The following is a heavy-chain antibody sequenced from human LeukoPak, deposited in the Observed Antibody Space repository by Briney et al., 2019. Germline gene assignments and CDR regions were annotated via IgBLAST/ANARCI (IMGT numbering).Heavy chain of an antibody. V-gene: IGHV3-21*01. Sequence: GGSLRLSCAGSGFTFSSYGMNWVRQAPGKGLEWVASISSSSTYIYYADSVKGRSTISRDNAKKSLDLQLNSLRAEDTAVYYCARAITAAQYFFDYWGQGTQVTVSS. D-gene: IGHD1-20*01. CDR2: ISSSSTYI. J-gene: IGHJ4*02. CDR1: GFTFSSYG. CDR3: ARAITAAQYFFDY.